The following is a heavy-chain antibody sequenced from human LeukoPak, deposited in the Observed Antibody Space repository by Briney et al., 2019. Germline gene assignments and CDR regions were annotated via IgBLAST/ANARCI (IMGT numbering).Heavy chain of an antibody. J-gene: IGHJ4*02. CDR2: ITPMFNAA. D-gene: IGHD6-19*01. V-gene: IGHV1-69*05. Sequence: SGKASCTASGATFSTLPITWVPQAAGHGLEWGGGITPMFNAATYAQRLKGRVSITTDESTNTAYMELTSLRSEDTAVYVGTRRARTATDYSSGWYEDYWGQGALVIVS. CDR3: TRRARTATDYSSGWYEDY. CDR1: GATFSTLP.